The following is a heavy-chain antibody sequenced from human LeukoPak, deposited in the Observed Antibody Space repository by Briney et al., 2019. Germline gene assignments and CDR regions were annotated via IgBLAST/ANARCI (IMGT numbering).Heavy chain of an antibody. V-gene: IGHV4-39*07. CDR2: IYYSGST. CDR3: ARVLDSGYYFDY. CDR1: GGSISSSYSY. D-gene: IGHD3-10*01. Sequence: KASETLSLTCTVSGGSISSSYSYWGWIRQPPGKGLEWIGNIYYSGSTYYNPSLKSRVTISVDTSKNQFSLKLSSVTAADTAVYYCARVLDSGYYFDYWGQGTLVTVSS. J-gene: IGHJ4*02.